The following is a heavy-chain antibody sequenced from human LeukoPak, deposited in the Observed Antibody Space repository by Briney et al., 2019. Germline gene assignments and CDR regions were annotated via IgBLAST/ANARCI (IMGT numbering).Heavy chain of an antibody. CDR1: GFTVSSNY. Sequence: GGSLRLSCAASGFTVSSNYMSWVRQAPGKGLEWVSVIYSGGSTYYADSVKGRFTISRDNSKNMLYLQMNSLRAEDTAVYYCARVYRGAFDIWGQGTMVTVSS. J-gene: IGHJ3*02. CDR2: IYSGGST. CDR3: ARVYRGAFDI. V-gene: IGHV3-53*01. D-gene: IGHD4-11*01.